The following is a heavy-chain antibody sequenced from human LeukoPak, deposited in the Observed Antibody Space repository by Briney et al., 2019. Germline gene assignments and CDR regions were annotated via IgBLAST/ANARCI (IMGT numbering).Heavy chain of an antibody. CDR1: GGTFSSYA. CDR2: INPNSGGT. CDR3: ARPYGSGSYYRRPNWFDP. D-gene: IGHD3-10*01. V-gene: IGHV1-2*02. Sequence: GASVKVSCKASGGTFSSYAISWVRQAPGQGLEWMGWINPNSGGTNYAQKFQGRVTMTRDTSISTAYMELSRLRSDDTAVYYCARPYGSGSYYRRPNWFDPWGQGTLVTVSS. J-gene: IGHJ5*02.